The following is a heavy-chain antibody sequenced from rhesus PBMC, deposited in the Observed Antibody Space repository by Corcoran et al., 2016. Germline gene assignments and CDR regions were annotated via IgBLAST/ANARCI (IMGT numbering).Heavy chain of an antibody. CDR1: GGSISSSNW. CDR2: IYGSGWST. V-gene: IGHV4-93*02. D-gene: IGHD3-3*01. CDR3: ARHKICGLGDAFDF. Sequence: QLQLQESGPGLVKPSETLSLTCAVSGGSISSSNWWSWIRQSPGKGLEWVGGIYGSGWSTESNPSLKRRGTISIDTSKNQFSLKLSTVIAADTAVYYCARHKICGLGDAFDFWGQGLRVTVSS. J-gene: IGHJ3*01.